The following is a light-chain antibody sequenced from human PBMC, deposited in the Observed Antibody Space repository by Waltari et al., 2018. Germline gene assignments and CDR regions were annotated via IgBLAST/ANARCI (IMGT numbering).Light chain of an antibody. CDR1: QSIGSNY. J-gene: IGKJ1*01. CDR2: ASS. V-gene: IGKV3-20*01. Sequence: ETVLTQSPGTLPLSPGERATLSCRASQSIGSNYLAWYQQRPGQAPRLLIYASSSRATGVPDRFSGSRSGTDFSLTISRVEPEDFGVYYCQKYRSSPWTFGQGTKVEIK. CDR3: QKYRSSPWT.